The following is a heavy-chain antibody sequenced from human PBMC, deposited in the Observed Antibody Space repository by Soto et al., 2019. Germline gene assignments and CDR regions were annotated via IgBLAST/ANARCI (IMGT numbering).Heavy chain of an antibody. CDR1: GYTFTTYA. CDR2: INAANGNT. V-gene: IGHV1-3*01. D-gene: IGHD6-13*01. J-gene: IGHJ4*02. CDR3: ARAPSWYIFDY. Sequence: QVQLVQSGTEVKKRGASVKVSCKASGYTFTTYATHWVRQAPEQRLEWMGWINAANGNTKYSQKFQGRVTITRDTSASTAYMELSSLRSEDTAVYYCARAPSWYIFDYWGQGTLVTVSS.